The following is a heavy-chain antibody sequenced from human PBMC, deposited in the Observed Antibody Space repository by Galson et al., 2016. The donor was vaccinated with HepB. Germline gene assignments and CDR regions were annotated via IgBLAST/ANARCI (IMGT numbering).Heavy chain of an antibody. V-gene: IGHV5-51*01. J-gene: IGHJ3*02. CDR2: IYPGDSDT. D-gene: IGHD3-10*01. Sequence: QSGAEVKKPGESLKISCKGSGYTFTNYWIGWVRQMPGKGLEWMGLIYPGDSDTRYSPSFQGQVTISADKSISTAYLQWSSLKASDTAMYYCVRRVQGRWRLGVGVTFDIWGQGIMVTVAS. CDR1: GYTFTNYW. CDR3: VRRVQGRWRLGVGVTFDI.